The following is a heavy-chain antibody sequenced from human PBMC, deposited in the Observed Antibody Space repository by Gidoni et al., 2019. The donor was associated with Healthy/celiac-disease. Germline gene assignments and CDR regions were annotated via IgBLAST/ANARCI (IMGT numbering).Heavy chain of an antibody. J-gene: IGHJ4*02. D-gene: IGHD6-13*01. Sequence: NPSLKSRVTISVDKSKNQFSLKLSSVTAADTAVYYCARTAWQQLDVDYWGQGTLVTVSS. V-gene: IGHV4-4*02. CDR3: ARTAWQQLDVDY.